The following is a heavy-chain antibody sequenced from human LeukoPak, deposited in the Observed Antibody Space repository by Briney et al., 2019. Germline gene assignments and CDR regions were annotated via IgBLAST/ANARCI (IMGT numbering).Heavy chain of an antibody. D-gene: IGHD5-24*01. V-gene: IGHV3-23*01. J-gene: IGHJ4*02. CDR3: AWSRDGYNYFVY. CDR2: ISATTGST. CDR1: GFTFSNFA. Sequence: GGSLRLSCAASGFTFSNFAMSWVRQAPGKGLEWVSSISATTGSTFYADSVKGRFTISRDNSKNTLYLQMNSLRAEDTAVYYCAWSRDGYNYFVYWGQGTLVTVSS.